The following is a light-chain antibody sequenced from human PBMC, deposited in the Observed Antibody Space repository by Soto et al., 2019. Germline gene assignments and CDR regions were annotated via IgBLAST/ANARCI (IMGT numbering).Light chain of an antibody. Sequence: QSVLTQPPSVSGAPGQRVTISCTGSSSNIGAGYDVHWYQQLPGTAPKLLIYGNINRPSGVPDRFSGSKSGTSASLAITGLQAEDEADYYCQSYDSSLRSPVFGGGTQLTVL. CDR1: SSNIGAGYD. CDR2: GNI. J-gene: IGLJ7*01. V-gene: IGLV1-40*01. CDR3: QSYDSSLRSPV.